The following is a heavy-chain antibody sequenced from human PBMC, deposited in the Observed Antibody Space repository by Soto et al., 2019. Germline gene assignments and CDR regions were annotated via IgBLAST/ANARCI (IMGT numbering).Heavy chain of an antibody. V-gene: IGHV4-59*12. CDR1: GCSSGGYY. Sequence: TSETLSLTCTVSGCSSGGYYWSLIRQAPGKGLEWIGYIYYTGRTKYNPSLKTRVTMSADTTKNQVSLRLTSVTAADTAVYYCARVRERLQYFDWFYHFDSWGQGTLVTVSS. CDR2: IYYTGRT. J-gene: IGHJ4*02. CDR3: ARVRERLQYFDWFYHFDS. D-gene: IGHD3-9*01.